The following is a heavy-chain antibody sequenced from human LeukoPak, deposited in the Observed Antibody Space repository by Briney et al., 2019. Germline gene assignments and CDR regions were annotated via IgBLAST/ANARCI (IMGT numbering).Heavy chain of an antibody. CDR3: AKRDQPGRVTGPLDI. V-gene: IGHV3-23*01. Sequence: SGGSLRLSCAASGFTFSNNAMSWLRQPQGKGLKGCTGISGSAASTYYAESVKGRFTMSRDNSMYTLFLQMNSLRGEDTAVYYCAKRDQPGRVTGPLDIWGQGTMVTVSS. CDR1: GFTFSNNA. J-gene: IGHJ3*02. D-gene: IGHD1-14*01. CDR2: ISGSAAST.